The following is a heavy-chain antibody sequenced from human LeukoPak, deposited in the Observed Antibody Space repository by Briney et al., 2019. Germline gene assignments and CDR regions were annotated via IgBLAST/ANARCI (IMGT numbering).Heavy chain of an antibody. V-gene: IGHV3-20*04. D-gene: IGHD3-10*02. Sequence: GGSLRLSCAASGFTFDEYGMSWVRQVPGKWLEWVSGINWSGGSTGYADSVKGRFTISRDNAKNSLYLQMNSLRAEDTAVYYCAELGITMIGGVWGKGTTVTISS. J-gene: IGHJ6*04. CDR2: INWSGGST. CDR3: AELGITMIGGV. CDR1: GFTFDEYG.